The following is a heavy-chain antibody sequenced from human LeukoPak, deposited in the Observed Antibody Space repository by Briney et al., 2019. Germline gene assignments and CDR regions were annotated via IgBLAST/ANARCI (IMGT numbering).Heavy chain of an antibody. D-gene: IGHD3-22*01. CDR3: AKGTMDGGQYYYDSS. CDR2: ISDSGSGT. J-gene: IGHJ4*02. V-gene: IGHV3-23*01. CDR1: GFTFSNYP. Sequence: GGSLRLSCAASGFTFSNYPMSWVRQAPGKGLKWVSAISDSGSGTYYADSVRGRFTISRDNSKNTLYLQVKSLRAEDTAVYYCAKGTMDGGQYYYDSSGGQGTLVTVSS.